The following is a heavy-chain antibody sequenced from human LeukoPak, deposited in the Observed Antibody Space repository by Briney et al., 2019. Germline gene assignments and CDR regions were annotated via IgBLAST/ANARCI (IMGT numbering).Heavy chain of an antibody. CDR1: GGSISSSSYY. V-gene: IGHV4-39*01. CDR2: IYYSGST. D-gene: IGHD3-22*01. J-gene: IGHJ4*02. CDR3: ARQTTYYYDSSGYYYFDY. Sequence: KPSETLSLTCTVSGGSISSSSYYWGWIRQPPGKGLEWIGSIYYSGSTYYNPSLKSRVTISVDTSKNQFSLKLSSVTAADTAVYYCARQTTYYYDSSGYYYFDYWGQGTLVTVSS.